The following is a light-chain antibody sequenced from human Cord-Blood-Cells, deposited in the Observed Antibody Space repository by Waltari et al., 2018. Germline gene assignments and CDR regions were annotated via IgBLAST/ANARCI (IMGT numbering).Light chain of an antibody. CDR1: QSIRSY. V-gene: IGKV1-39*01. CDR2: AAS. CDR3: QQSYSTLRT. Sequence: DIQMTQSPSSRSASVGDRVTITCRASQSIRSYSTWYQQKPGKAPKLLIYAASSLQSGVPSRFSGSGSGTDFTLTISSLQPEDFATYYCQQSYSTLRTFGQGTKVEIK. J-gene: IGKJ1*01.